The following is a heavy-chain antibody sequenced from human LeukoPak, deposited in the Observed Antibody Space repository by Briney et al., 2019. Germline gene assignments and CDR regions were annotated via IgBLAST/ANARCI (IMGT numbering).Heavy chain of an antibody. D-gene: IGHD6-13*01. V-gene: IGHV4-34*01. CDR2: INHSGST. J-gene: IGHJ4*02. CDR3: AREGTIAAAGKLSYFDY. CDR1: GGSFSGYY. Sequence: KPSETLSLTCAVYGGSFSGYYWSWIRQPPGKGLEWIGEINHSGSTNYNPSLKSRVTISVDTSKNQFSLKLSSVTAADTAVYYCAREGTIAAAGKLSYFDYWGQGTLVTVSS.